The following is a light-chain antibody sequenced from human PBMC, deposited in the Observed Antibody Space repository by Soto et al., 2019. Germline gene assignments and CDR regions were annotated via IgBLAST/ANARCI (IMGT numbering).Light chain of an antibody. V-gene: IGKV3-11*01. Sequence: EIVLTQSPATLSLSPGERATLSCRASQSVSSYLAWYQQKPGQAPRLLIYDASNRATGIPARFSGSGSGTDFTLTISSLEPEDFATYYCLLDFGYFWAFGQGTKVEIK. J-gene: IGKJ1*01. CDR2: DAS. CDR3: LLDFGYFWA. CDR1: QSVSSY.